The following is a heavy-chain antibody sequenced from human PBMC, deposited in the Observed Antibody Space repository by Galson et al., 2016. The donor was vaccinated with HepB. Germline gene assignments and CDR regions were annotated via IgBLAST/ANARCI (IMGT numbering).Heavy chain of an antibody. CDR2: IDWRNDK. CDR1: GFSLTTTHMC. J-gene: IGHJ4*02. CDR3: ARTVLTGRSSGTDFDF. D-gene: IGHD6-13*01. Sequence: PALVKPTQTLTLTCSFSGFSLTTTHMCVSWIRQPPGKALEWLALIDWRNDKYYSTSLKTRLTISKDTSTNQVVLTMTNMDPVDTATYYCARTVLTGRSSGTDFDFWGQGILVTGSS. V-gene: IGHV2-70*01.